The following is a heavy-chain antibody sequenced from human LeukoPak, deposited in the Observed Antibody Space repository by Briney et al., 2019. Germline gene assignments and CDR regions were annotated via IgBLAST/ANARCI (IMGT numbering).Heavy chain of an antibody. Sequence: ASVKVSCKASGYTFTGYYMHWVRQAPGQGLEWMGWINPNSGGTNYAQKFQGRVTMTRDTPISTAYMELSRLRSDDTAVYYCARSQRGYSYGRLDYWGQGTLVTVSS. V-gene: IGHV1-2*02. CDR3: ARSQRGYSYGRLDY. J-gene: IGHJ4*02. D-gene: IGHD5-18*01. CDR2: INPNSGGT. CDR1: GYTFTGYY.